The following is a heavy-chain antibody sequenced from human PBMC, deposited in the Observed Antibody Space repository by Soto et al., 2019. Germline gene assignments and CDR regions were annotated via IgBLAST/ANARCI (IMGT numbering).Heavy chain of an antibody. Sequence: ASVKFSCKASGYTFTGYYMHWVRQAPGQGLEWMGWINPNSGGTNYAQKFQGRVTMTRDTSISTAYMELSRLRSDDTAVYYCARVYKYNWNNRSYYGMDVWGQGTTVTVSS. V-gene: IGHV1-2*02. CDR3: ARVYKYNWNNRSYYGMDV. CDR2: INPNSGGT. CDR1: GYTFTGYY. J-gene: IGHJ6*02. D-gene: IGHD1-20*01.